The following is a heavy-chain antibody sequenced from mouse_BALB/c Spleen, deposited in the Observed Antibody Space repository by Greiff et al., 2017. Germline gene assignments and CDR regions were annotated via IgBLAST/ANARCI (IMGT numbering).Heavy chain of an antibody. Sequence: QVQLQQSGAELAKPGASVKMSCKASGYTFTSYWMHWVKQRPGQGLEWIGYINPSTGYTEYNQKFKDKATLTADKSSSTAYMQLSSLTSEDSAVYYCARQGWLRRAIPYAMDYWGQGTSVTVSS. V-gene: IGHV1-7*01. CDR3: ARQGWLRRAIPYAMDY. CDR2: INPSTGYT. J-gene: IGHJ4*01. D-gene: IGHD2-2*01. CDR1: GYTFTSYW.